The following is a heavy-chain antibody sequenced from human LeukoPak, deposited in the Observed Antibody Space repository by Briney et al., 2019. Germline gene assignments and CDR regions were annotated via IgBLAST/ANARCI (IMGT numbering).Heavy chain of an antibody. CDR1: GYTFSYFG. J-gene: IGHJ4*02. CDR3: ARGLDAAAGLANFDY. CDR2: INCYNGNT. V-gene: IGHV1-18*01. D-gene: IGHD6-25*01. Sequence: VKVSCKASGYTFSYFGINWVRQAPGQGLEWIGWINCYNGNTNYAQKSEGRLTLTTDTVTSTVYMELGNLRYDDTAVYYCARGLDAAAGLANFDYWGQGTLVTVSS.